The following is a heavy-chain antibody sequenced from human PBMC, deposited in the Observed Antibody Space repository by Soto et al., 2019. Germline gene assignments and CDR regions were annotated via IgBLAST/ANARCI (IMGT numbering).Heavy chain of an antibody. Sequence: PGGSLRLSCAASGLTVSSSYMSWVRQAPGKGLQWVSVIYSAGSTYYANSVKGRFTISRDISTNMVYLQMSSLTDEDTAAYYCARDREPEYSSAIFFDIWGQGALVTVSS. V-gene: IGHV3-53*01. CDR2: IYSAGST. CDR1: GLTVSSSY. D-gene: IGHD5-18*01. CDR3: ARDREPEYSSAIFFDI. J-gene: IGHJ4*02.